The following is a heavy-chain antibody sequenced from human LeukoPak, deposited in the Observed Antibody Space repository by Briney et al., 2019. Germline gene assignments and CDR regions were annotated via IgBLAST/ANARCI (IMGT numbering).Heavy chain of an antibody. J-gene: IGHJ4*02. V-gene: IGHV3-74*01. CDR3: ARDVGDYFDY. CDR1: GFTFSSYW. Sequence: PGGSLRLSCAASGFTFSSYWMHWVPQAPRKGLVWVSRINSDGSSTSYADSVKGRFTISRDNAKNTLYLQMNSLRAEDTAVYYCARDVGDYFDYWGQGTLVTVSS. CDR2: INSDGSST. D-gene: IGHD1-26*01.